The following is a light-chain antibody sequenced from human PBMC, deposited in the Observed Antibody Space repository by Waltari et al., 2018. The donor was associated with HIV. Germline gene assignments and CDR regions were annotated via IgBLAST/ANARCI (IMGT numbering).Light chain of an antibody. CDR3: QAWGNNTAV. CDR1: NLSNNY. CDR2: HDR. Sequence: SYDLTQAPSLSVSPGQAARILCSGFNLSNNYVSWYTQTPGQSPLVFIYHDRKRPPGIPGRFSGSRSGNTATLTSSGTQSVDESDYFCQAWGNNTAVFGGGTKWTVL. J-gene: IGLJ2*01. V-gene: IGLV3-1*01.